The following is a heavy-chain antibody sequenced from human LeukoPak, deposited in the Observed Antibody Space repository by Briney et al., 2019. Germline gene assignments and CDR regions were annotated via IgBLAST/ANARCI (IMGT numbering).Heavy chain of an antibody. V-gene: IGHV3-30*18. Sequence: GGSLRLSCAASGFTFSSYGMHWVRQAPGKGLEWVAVISYDGSNKYYADSVKGRFTISRDNSKNTLYLQMNSLRAEDTAVYYCAKVAGRYDILTGYPYYFDYWGQGTLVTVSS. J-gene: IGHJ4*02. D-gene: IGHD3-9*01. CDR1: GFTFSSYG. CDR2: ISYDGSNK. CDR3: AKVAGRYDILTGYPYYFDY.